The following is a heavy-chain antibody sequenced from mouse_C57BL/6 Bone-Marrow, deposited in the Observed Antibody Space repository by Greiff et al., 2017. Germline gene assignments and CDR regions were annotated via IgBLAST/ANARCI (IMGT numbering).Heavy chain of an antibody. V-gene: IGHV5-17*01. CDR3: ATGTRY. D-gene: IGHD4-1*01. CDR1: GFTFSDYG. J-gene: IGHJ2*01. CDR2: IRSGRSTI. Sequence: EVKLMESGGGLVKPGGSLKLSCAASGFTFSDYGMHWVRQAPEKGLDWVAYIRSGRSTIYYADTVKGRFTLSRDNAKNTLFLQMTSLRSEYTAMYYCATGTRYWGPGTTRTVSS.